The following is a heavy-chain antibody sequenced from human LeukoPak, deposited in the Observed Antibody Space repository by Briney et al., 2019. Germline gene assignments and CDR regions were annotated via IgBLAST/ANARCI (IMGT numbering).Heavy chain of an antibody. CDR2: ISAYNGNT. V-gene: IGHV1-18*04. J-gene: IGHJ4*02. CDR3: ARGGLYCSSTSCPSSDY. CDR1: GYTFTGYY. D-gene: IGHD2-2*01. Sequence: ASVTVSCKASGYTFTGYYMHWVRQAPGQGLEWMGWISAYNGNTNYAQKLQGRVTMTTDTSTSTAYMELRSLRSDDTAVYYCARGGLYCSSTSCPSSDYWGQGTLVTVSS.